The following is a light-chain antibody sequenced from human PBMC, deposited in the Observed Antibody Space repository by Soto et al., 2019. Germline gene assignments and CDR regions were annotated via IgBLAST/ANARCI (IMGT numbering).Light chain of an antibody. CDR2: EVT. CDR1: SSDVGYYDY. CDR3: SSYAGRNNFV. Sequence: SALTQPPSASGFPGQSVTISCTGTSSDVGYYDYVSWYQQHPGKAPKLVIYEVTKRPSGVPDRVSASKSGNTASLTVSGLRAEDEADYYCSSYAGRNNFVFGSGTKLTVL. V-gene: IGLV2-8*01. J-gene: IGLJ1*01.